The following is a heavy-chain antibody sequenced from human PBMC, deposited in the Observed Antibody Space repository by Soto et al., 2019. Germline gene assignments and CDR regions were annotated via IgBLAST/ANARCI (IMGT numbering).Heavy chain of an antibody. CDR1: GFTFSSYA. CDR3: ARGRGIAVLLDYGMDV. CDR2: ISYDGSNK. J-gene: IGHJ6*02. V-gene: IGHV3-30-3*01. Sequence: GGSLRLSCAASGFTFSSYAMHWVRQAPGKGLEWVAVISYDGSNKYYADSVKGRFTISRDNSKNTLYLQMNSLRAEDTAVYYCARGRGIAVLLDYGMDVWGQGTTVTVSS. D-gene: IGHD6-19*01.